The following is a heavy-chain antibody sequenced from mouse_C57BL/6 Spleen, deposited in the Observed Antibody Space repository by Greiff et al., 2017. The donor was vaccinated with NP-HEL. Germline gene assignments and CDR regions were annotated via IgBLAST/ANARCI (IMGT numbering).Heavy chain of an antibody. V-gene: IGHV1-53*01. J-gene: IGHJ2*01. D-gene: IGHD1-1*01. Sequence: QVHVKQPGTELVKPGASVKLSCKASGYTFTSYWMHWVKQRPGQGLEWIGNINPSNGGTNYNEKFKSKATLTVDKSSSTAYMQLSSLTSEDSAVYYCARPAYYGSSYFDYWGQGTTLTVSS. CDR3: ARPAYYGSSYFDY. CDR2: INPSNGGT. CDR1: GYTFTSYW.